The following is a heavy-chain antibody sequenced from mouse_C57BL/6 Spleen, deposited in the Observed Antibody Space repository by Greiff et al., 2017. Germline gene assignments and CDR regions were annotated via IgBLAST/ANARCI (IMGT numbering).Heavy chain of an antibody. Sequence: VQLRQSGAELVKPGASVKISCKASGYAFSSYWMNWVKQRPGKGLEWIGQIYPGDGDTNYNGKFKGKATLTADKSSSTAYMQLSSLTSEDSAVYFCARFDGYYDYAMDYWGQGTSVTVSS. CDR1: GYAFSSYW. CDR3: ARFDGYYDYAMDY. J-gene: IGHJ4*01. D-gene: IGHD2-3*01. CDR2: IYPGDGDT. V-gene: IGHV1-80*01.